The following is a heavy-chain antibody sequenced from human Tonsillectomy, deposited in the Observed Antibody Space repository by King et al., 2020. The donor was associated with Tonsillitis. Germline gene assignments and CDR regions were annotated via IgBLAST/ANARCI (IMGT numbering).Heavy chain of an antibody. J-gene: IGHJ5*02. D-gene: IGHD3-10*01. V-gene: IGHV4-34*01. CDR3: ARRYYYGSGSYYSGP. CDR2: INHSGST. CDR1: GGSFSGYY. Sequence: HVQLQQWGAGLLKPSETLSLTCAVYGGSFSGYYWSWIRQPPGKGLEWIGEINHSGSTNYNPSLKSRVTISVDTSKNQFSLKLSSVTAADTAVYYCARRYYYGSGSYYSGPWGQGTLVTVSS.